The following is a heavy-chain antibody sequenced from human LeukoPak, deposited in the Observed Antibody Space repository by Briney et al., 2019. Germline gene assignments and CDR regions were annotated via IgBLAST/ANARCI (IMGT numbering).Heavy chain of an antibody. Sequence: AGGSLRLSCAVSGFTFSYYTMSWVRQAPGKGLEWVSSISSTGSSIYYADSVKGRFTISRDNAKNSLYLQMSSLRVEDTAVYYCARDDVAWNDVHWFDPWGQGTLVTVSS. V-gene: IGHV3-21*01. CDR1: GFTFSYYT. CDR3: ARDDVAWNDVHWFDP. J-gene: IGHJ5*02. CDR2: ISSTGSSI. D-gene: IGHD1-1*01.